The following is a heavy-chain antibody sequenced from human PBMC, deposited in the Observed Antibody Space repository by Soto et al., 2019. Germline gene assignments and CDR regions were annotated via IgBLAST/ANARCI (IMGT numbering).Heavy chain of an antibody. V-gene: IGHV6-1*01. D-gene: IGHD3-10*01. J-gene: IGHJ3*02. Sequence: SQTLSLTCAISGDSVSSNSAAWNWIRQSPSRGLEWLGRTYYRSKWYNDYAVSVKSRITINPDTSKNQFSLQLNSVTPEDTAVYYCARDLGPYGSGSYYAFDIWGQGTMVTVSS. CDR2: TYYRSKWYN. CDR3: ARDLGPYGSGSYYAFDI. CDR1: GDSVSSNSAA.